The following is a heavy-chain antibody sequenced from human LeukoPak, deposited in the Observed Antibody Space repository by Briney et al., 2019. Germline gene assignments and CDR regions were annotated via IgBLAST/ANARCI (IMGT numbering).Heavy chain of an antibody. CDR1: GSTFTNHG. J-gene: IGHJ6*03. V-gene: IGHV1-18*01. CDR3: ASPGSYYYYYMDV. CDR2: ISTYNGHT. D-gene: IGHD2-15*01. Sequence: GASVKVSCKVSGSTFTNHGISWVREAPGQGLEWMGWISTYNGHTNYAQKFQGRVTMTTDTSTSTVYMEVRSLRSDDTAVYYCASPGSYYYYYMDVWGKGTTVTISS.